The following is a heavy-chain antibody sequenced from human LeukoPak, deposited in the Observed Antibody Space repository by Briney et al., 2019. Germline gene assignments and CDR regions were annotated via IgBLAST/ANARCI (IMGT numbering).Heavy chain of an antibody. CDR1: GFTFSSYA. Sequence: PGGSLRLSCAASGFTFSSYAMTWVRQAPGKGLEWVSVSGSGGSTYYADSVKGRFTISRDNSKNTVYLQMNSLRAEDTAVYYCVKDRHVGSHNYWGQGTQVTVSS. J-gene: IGHJ4*02. CDR3: VKDRHVGSHNY. D-gene: IGHD1-26*01. V-gene: IGHV3-23*01. CDR2: SGSGGST.